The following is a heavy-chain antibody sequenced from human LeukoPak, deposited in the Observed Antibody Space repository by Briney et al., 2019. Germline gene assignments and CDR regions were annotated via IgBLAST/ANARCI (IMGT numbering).Heavy chain of an antibody. V-gene: IGHV1-69*13. CDR2: IIPIFGTA. CDR1: GGTFSSYA. Sequence: ASVKVSCKASGGTFSSYAISWVRQAPGQGLEWMGGIIPIFGTANYAQKFQGRVTITADESTSTAYMELSSLRSEDTAVYYCARLHTAMDLSGYYFDYWGQGTLVTVSS. D-gene: IGHD5-18*01. CDR3: ARLHTAMDLSGYYFDY. J-gene: IGHJ4*02.